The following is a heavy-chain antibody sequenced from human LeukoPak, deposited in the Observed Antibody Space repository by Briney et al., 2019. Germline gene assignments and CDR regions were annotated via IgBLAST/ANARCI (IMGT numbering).Heavy chain of an antibody. D-gene: IGHD3-10*01. CDR2: IYTSGST. CDR3: ARGGWFGESPFDY. CDR1: GGSISSGPYY. V-gene: IGHV4-61*02. Sequence: SETLSLTCTVSGGSISSGPYYWSWIRQPAGKGLEWIGRIYTSGSTNYNPSLKSRVTISLDTSKNQFSLKLSSVTAADTAVYYCARGGWFGESPFDYWGQGTLVTVSS. J-gene: IGHJ4*02.